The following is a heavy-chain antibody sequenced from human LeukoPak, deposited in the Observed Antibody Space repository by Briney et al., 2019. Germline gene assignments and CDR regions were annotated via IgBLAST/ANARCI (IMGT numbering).Heavy chain of an antibody. Sequence: PSETLSLTCTVSGGSISSYYWSWIRQPPGKGLEWIGYIYYSGSTNYNPSLKSRVTISVDTSKNQFSLKLSSVTAADTAVYYCARDGLDNAFDIWGQGTVVTVSS. J-gene: IGHJ3*02. V-gene: IGHV4-59*01. D-gene: IGHD3-9*01. CDR1: GGSISSYY. CDR2: IYYSGST. CDR3: ARDGLDNAFDI.